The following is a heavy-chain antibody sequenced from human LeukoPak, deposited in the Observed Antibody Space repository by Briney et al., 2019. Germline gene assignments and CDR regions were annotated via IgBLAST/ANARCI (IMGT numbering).Heavy chain of an antibody. D-gene: IGHD4-23*01. CDR1: GYTFTSYA. CDR2: IIPIFGTA. V-gene: IGHV1-69*06. J-gene: IGHJ4*02. Sequence: SVKVSCKASGYTFTSYAMNWVRQAPGQGLEWMGGIIPIFGTANYAQKFQGRVTITADKSTSTAYMELSSLRSEDTAVYYCARDAALRFGGNSGLFDYWGQGTLVTVSS. CDR3: ARDAALRFGGNSGLFDY.